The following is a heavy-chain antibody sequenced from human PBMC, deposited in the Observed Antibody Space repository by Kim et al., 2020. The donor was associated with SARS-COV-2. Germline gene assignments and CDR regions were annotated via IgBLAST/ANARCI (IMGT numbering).Heavy chain of an antibody. Sequence: GGSLRLSCATSGFTFSGSALHWVRQASGKGLEWVGRISSKANGYATAYAASQKGRFTISRDDSKNTAYLQMNSLKTEDTAVYYCTSVPGTTLAFRDAFCIWGQGAMVTVSS. CDR1: GFTFSGSA. CDR2: ISSKANGYAT. V-gene: IGHV3-73*01. D-gene: IGHD1-1*01. CDR3: TSVPGTTLAFRDAFCI. J-gene: IGHJ3*02.